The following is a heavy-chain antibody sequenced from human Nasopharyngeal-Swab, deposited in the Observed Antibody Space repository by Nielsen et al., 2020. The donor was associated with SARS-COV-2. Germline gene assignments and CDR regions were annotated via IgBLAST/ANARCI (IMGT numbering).Heavy chain of an antibody. CDR2: IFYTGYT. V-gene: IGHV4-59*01. CDR1: GGSISGYF. CDR3: ARHPNIARFENGLDV. J-gene: IGHJ6*02. D-gene: IGHD3-3*01. Sequence: SETLSLTCTVPGGSISGYFWSWIRQPPGKGLEWVGYIFYTGYTIYSPSLKTRVTMAVDTSKNQFSLRLGSVTAADTAVYYCARHPNIARFENGLDVWGQGTTVTVSS.